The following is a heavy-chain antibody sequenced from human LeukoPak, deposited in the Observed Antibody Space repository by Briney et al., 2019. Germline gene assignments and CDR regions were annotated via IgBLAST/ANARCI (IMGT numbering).Heavy chain of an antibody. J-gene: IGHJ4*02. CDR2: ISSSSSYI. CDR1: GFTFSSYS. Sequence: GGSLRLSCAASGFTFSSYSMNWVRQAPGKGLEWVSSISSSSSYIYYADSVKGRFTISRDNAKDSLYLQMNSLRAEDTAVYYCARVMRGYFDYWGQGTLVTVSS. V-gene: IGHV3-21*01. CDR3: ARVMRGYFDY.